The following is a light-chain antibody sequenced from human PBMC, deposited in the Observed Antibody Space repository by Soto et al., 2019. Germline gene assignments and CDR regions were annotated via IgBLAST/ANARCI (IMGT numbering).Light chain of an antibody. CDR1: QSVSSN. V-gene: IGKV3-15*01. J-gene: IGKJ4*01. CDR3: QQYNNGPSLT. Sequence: EIVMTQSPATLSVAPGERATLSCRASQSVSSNLAWYQQKPGQAPRLLIYGASTRATGIPARFSGSGSGTEFTLAISSLQSEDFAVYYCQQYNNGPSLTFGGGTKLAIK. CDR2: GAS.